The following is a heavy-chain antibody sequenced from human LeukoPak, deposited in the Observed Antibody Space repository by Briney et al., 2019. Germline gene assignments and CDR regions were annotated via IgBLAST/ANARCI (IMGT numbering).Heavy chain of an antibody. V-gene: IGHV3-7*01. CDR1: GFTFSGYW. Sequence: GGSLRLSCEASGFTFSGYWMTWVRQAPGKGLEWVANIKQDGSDTYYVDSVKGRFTISRDNAKSSLFLHMNSLGAEDTAVYYCARRGASGSYFDYWGQGTPVTVSS. CDR3: ARRGASGSYFDY. CDR2: IKQDGSDT. J-gene: IGHJ4*02. D-gene: IGHD3-10*01.